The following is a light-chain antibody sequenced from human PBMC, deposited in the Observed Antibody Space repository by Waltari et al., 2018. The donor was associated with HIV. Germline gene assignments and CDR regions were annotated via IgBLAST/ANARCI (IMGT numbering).Light chain of an antibody. Sequence: QSALTQPRSVSGSPGQSAPISCTGTSSDVGGYDSISWYLQHPGKVPKLIIYEVIKRPSGVPDRFSGSKSGNTASLTISGLQTEDEAYYFCCSYAGTYTYVLFGGGTKLTVL. CDR3: CSYAGTYTYVL. J-gene: IGLJ3*02. CDR2: EVI. CDR1: SSDVGGYDS. V-gene: IGLV2-11*01.